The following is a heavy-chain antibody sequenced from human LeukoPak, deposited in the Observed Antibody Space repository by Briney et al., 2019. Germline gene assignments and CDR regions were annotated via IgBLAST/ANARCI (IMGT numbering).Heavy chain of an antibody. J-gene: IGHJ6*02. CDR1: GFSFSTYS. CDR2: ISNDGSQE. Sequence: GGSLRLSCAASGFSFSTYSMHWVRQAPGKGLEWVMAISNDGSQEYYADSVKGRFTISRDNSKNTLYLQMNSLGPEDTAVFYCVRELYNYGMDVWGQGTTVTV. V-gene: IGHV3-30-3*01. CDR3: VRELYNYGMDV.